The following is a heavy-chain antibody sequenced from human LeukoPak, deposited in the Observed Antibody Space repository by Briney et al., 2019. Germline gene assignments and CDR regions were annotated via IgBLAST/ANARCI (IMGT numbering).Heavy chain of an antibody. D-gene: IGHD2-15*01. J-gene: IGHJ4*02. V-gene: IGHV3-7*01. CDR3: ARDDCSGGSCFSGFDY. CDR1: GFTFSSYW. CDR2: IRPDGSEG. Sequence: GGSLRLSCAVSGFTFSSYWMGWVRQAPGKGLEWVANIRPDGSEGFYVDSLKGRFTISRDNAKNSLYLQMNSLRAEDTAVYYCARDDCSGGSCFSGFDYWGQGTLVTVSS.